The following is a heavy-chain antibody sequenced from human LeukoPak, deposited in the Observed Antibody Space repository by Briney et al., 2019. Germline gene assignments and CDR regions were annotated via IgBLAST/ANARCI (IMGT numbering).Heavy chain of an antibody. CDR1: GYTFTGYY. CDR3: ARINRWWATTTYFQH. Sequence: GASVKVSCKASGYTFTGYYMHWVRQAPGQGLEWMGWINPNSGGTYYAQKFQGRVTMTRDTSISTAYMELSRLRSDDTAVYYCARINRWWATTTYFQHWGQGTLVTVSS. CDR2: INPNSGGT. D-gene: IGHD2-15*01. J-gene: IGHJ1*01. V-gene: IGHV1-2*02.